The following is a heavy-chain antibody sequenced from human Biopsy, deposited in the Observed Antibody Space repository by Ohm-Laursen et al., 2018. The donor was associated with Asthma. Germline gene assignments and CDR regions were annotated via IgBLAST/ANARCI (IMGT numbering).Heavy chain of an antibody. V-gene: IGHV4-59*01. J-gene: IGHJ4*02. D-gene: IGHD3-3*01. CDR2: IYYTGTT. Sequence: SETLSLTCSVSGGSISGFYWSWIRRPPGKGLEWIGYIYYTGTTNYNPSLKSRVSISVDTSKNQFSLKLTSVTAADTAVYYCAGDFGGWYYFDNWGQGSLVTVPS. CDR1: GGSISGFY. CDR3: AGDFGGWYYFDN.